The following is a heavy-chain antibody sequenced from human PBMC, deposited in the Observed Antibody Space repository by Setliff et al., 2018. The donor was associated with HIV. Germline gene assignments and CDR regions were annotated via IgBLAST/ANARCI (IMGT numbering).Heavy chain of an antibody. V-gene: IGHV4-59*08. J-gene: IGHJ6*02. Sequence: SETLSLTCTVSGAPLSSYYLNWIRQPPGKGLEWIGYIFYSGTTNYNPSLKSRVTMSVDASKNHLSLNVTSVTAADTAVYYCARLKSSWRYYYYGMDVWGQGTTVTVSS. CDR1: GAPLSSYY. D-gene: IGHD6-13*01. CDR3: ARLKSSWRYYYYGMDV. CDR2: IFYSGTT.